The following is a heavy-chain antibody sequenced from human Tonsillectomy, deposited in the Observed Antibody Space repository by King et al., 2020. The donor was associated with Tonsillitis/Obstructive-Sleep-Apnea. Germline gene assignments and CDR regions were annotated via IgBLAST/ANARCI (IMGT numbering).Heavy chain of an antibody. CDR1: GYTFTSYA. CDR2: INTNTGNP. J-gene: IGHJ4*02. D-gene: IGHD2-15*01. Sequence: QLVQSGSELKKPGASVKVSCKASGYTFTSYAMNWVRQAPGQGLEWMGWINTNTGNPTYAQGFTGRFVFSLDTSVSTAYLQIRSLKAEDTAVYYCARDMDVVVVAAIGHWGQGTLVTVSS. V-gene: IGHV7-4-1*02. CDR3: ARDMDVVVVAAIGH.